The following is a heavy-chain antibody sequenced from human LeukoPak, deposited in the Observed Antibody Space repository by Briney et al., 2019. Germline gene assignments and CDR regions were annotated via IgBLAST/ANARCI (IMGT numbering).Heavy chain of an antibody. D-gene: IGHD1-20*01. CDR2: IYSSGGT. V-gene: IGHV4-61*02. CDR1: GGSISSGSYY. J-gene: IGHJ6*03. Sequence: PSETLSLTCTVSGGSISSGSYYWSWIRQPAGKGLEWIGRIYSSGGTNNNPSLKSRVTISVDTSKNQFSLKLSSVTAADTAVYYCARVPRTLYNWGSEYYYMDVWGKGTTVTVSS. CDR3: ARVPRTLYNWGSEYYYMDV.